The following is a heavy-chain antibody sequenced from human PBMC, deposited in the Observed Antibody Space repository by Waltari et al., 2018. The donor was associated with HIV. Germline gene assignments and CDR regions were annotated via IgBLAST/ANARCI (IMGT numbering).Heavy chain of an antibody. V-gene: IGHV1-46*01. CDR1: GYTFTSYY. CDR2: INPSGGTT. J-gene: IGHJ6*02. D-gene: IGHD3-3*01. Sequence: QLQLVQSGAEVKKPGASVKVSCKASGYTFTSYYIHWVRQAPGQGLEWMGKINPSGGTTRYEQKFQGRATMTRDTSTRTVYMELSSLRSEETAVYYCARDEGGGEYNDFWSGLDYYGMDVWGQGTTVTVSS. CDR3: ARDEGGGEYNDFWSGLDYYGMDV.